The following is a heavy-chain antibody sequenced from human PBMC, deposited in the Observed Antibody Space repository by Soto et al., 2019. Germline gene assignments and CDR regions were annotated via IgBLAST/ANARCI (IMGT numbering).Heavy chain of an antibody. CDR3: SRFGELSPYYYYYMDV. CDR1: GFTFSSYA. D-gene: IGHD3-10*01. V-gene: IGHV3-23*01. Sequence: GGSLRLSCAASGFTFSSYAMSWVRQAPGKGLEWVSAFSGSGGSTYYADSVKGRFTISRDNSKNTLYLQMNSLRAEDTAVYYCSRFGELSPYYYYYMDVWGKGTTVTVSS. J-gene: IGHJ6*03. CDR2: FSGSGGST.